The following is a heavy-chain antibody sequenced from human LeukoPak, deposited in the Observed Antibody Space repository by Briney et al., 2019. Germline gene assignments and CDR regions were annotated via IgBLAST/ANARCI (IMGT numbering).Heavy chain of an antibody. V-gene: IGHV3-30*18. D-gene: IGHD1-14*01. CDR3: AKDLTDPTTPYYYYGMDV. CDR1: GFTFSSYG. J-gene: IGHJ6*02. Sequence: TGGSLRLSCAASGFTFSSYGMHWVRQAPGKGLEWVAVISYDGSNKCYADSVKGRFTISRDNSKNTLYLQMNSLRAEDTAVYYCAKDLTDPTTPYYYYGMDVWGQGTTVTVSS. CDR2: ISYDGSNK.